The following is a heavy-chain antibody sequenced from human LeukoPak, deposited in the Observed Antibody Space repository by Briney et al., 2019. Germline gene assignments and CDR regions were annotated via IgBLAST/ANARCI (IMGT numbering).Heavy chain of an antibody. V-gene: IGHV3-48*01. J-gene: IGHJ4*02. D-gene: IGHD3-22*01. CDR2: ISGSSDTI. CDR1: GFTFSSYS. CDR3: ARDKFSGANHYDSCGYRY. Sequence: GGSLRLSCAASGFTFSSYSMNWVRQAPGKGLEWVSYISGSSDTIYYADSVKGRFTISRDNVKNSLHLQMNSLRAEDTAVYYCARDKFSGANHYDSCGYRYWGQGTLVTVSS.